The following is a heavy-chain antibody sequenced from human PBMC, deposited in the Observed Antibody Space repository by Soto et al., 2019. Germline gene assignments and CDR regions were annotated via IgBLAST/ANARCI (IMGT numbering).Heavy chain of an antibody. V-gene: IGHV4-39*01. D-gene: IGHD1-1*01. CDR1: CGSISSSSYY. CDR2: IYYSGST. Sequence: SETLSLTCTVSCGSISSSSYYCGWIRQPPGKGLEWIGSIYYSGSTYYNRSLKNRVTISVDTSKNQFSLKLSSVTAADTAVYYCAGYANYFDYWGQGTLVTVSS. CDR3: AGYANYFDY. J-gene: IGHJ4*02.